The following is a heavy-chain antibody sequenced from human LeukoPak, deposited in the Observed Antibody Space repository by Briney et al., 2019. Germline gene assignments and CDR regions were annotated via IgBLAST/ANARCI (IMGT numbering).Heavy chain of an antibody. CDR1: GYTFTSYY. J-gene: IGHJ5*02. CDR2: INPSGGST. D-gene: IGHD2/OR15-2a*01. CDR3: ARDLSVINWFDP. V-gene: IGHV1-46*01. Sequence: GASVEVSCKASGYTFTSYYMHWVRQAPGQGLEWMGIINPSGGSTSYAQKFQGRVTMTRDTTTSTVYMELSSLRSEDTAVYYCARDLSVINWFDPWGQGTLVTVSS.